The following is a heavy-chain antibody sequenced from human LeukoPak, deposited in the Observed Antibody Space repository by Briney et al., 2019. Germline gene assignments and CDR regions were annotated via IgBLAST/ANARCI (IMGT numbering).Heavy chain of an antibody. D-gene: IGHD3-22*01. V-gene: IGHV3-7*01. CDR2: IKQDGSEK. J-gene: IGHJ4*02. CDR1: GFTFNNYW. Sequence: AGGSLRLSCAASGFTFNNYWMSWVRQAPGKGLEWVANIKQDGSEKYYVDSVKSRLTVSRDNAKNSLFLQMNSLRAEDTAVYYCARDNSDYDSSFFDYWGQGTLVTVSS. CDR3: ARDNSDYDSSFFDY.